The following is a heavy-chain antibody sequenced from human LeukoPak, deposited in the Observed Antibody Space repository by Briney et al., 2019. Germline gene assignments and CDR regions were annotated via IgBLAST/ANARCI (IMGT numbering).Heavy chain of an antibody. V-gene: IGHV4-34*01. Sequence: SETLSLTCAVYGGSFSGYYWSWIRQPPGKGLEWIGEINHSGSTNYNPSLKSRVTISADTSKNQFSLKLSSVTAADTAVYYCARGPRSVYHDWGQGTLVTVSS. D-gene: IGHD1-14*01. CDR3: ARGPRSVYHD. CDR1: GGSFSGYY. CDR2: INHSGST. J-gene: IGHJ4*02.